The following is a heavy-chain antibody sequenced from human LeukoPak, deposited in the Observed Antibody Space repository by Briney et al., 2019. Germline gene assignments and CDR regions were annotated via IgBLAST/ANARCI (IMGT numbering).Heavy chain of an antibody. CDR2: IKQDGSEK. D-gene: IGHD3-3*01. J-gene: IGHJ4*02. V-gene: IGHV3-7*01. CDR1: GFTFSSYW. CDR3: ARDTFEGYYDFWSGYPHFDY. Sequence: GGSLRLSCAASGFTFSSYWMSWVRRAPGKGLEWVANIKQDGSEKYYVDSVKGRFTISRDNAKNSLYLQMNSLRAEDTAVYYCARDTFEGYYDFWSGYPHFDYWGQGTLVTVSS.